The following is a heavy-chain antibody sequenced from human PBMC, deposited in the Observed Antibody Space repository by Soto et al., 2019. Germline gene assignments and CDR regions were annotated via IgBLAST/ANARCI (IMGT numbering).Heavy chain of an antibody. CDR1: GFTFSSYW. CDR3: ASFDWPDYSYYYMDV. CDR2: INSDGSST. J-gene: IGHJ6*03. V-gene: IGHV3-74*01. D-gene: IGHD3-9*01. Sequence: GGSLRLXCAASGFTFSSYWMHWVRQAPGKGLVWVSRINSDGSSTSYADSVNGRFTISRDNAKNTLYLQMNSLRAEDTAVYYCASFDWPDYSYYYMDVWGKGHPVTVPS.